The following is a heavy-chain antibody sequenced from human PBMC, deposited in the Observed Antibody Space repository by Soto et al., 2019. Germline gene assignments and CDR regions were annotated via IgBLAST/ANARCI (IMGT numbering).Heavy chain of an antibody. CDR2: INVYNGNT. CDR3: ARGVGSGTYYNQYNWFDP. CDR1: GYTFTNYG. D-gene: IGHD3-10*01. Sequence: QVQLVQSGGEVKKPRASVKVSCKASGYTFTNYGISWVRQAPGQGLEWMGWINVYNGNTKYAQKVQGRVTMTTDTSTSTAYMELRSLRSDDTAVYYCARGVGSGTYYNQYNWFDPWGQGTLVTVSS. V-gene: IGHV1-18*01. J-gene: IGHJ5*02.